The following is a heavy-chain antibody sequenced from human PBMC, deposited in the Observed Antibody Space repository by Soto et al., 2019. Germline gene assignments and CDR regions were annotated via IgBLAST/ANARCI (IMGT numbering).Heavy chain of an antibody. D-gene: IGHD5-18*01. CDR3: ARDGILMAMVTFYFDY. Sequence: PVGSLRLSCAASGFTFSSYAMHWVRQAPGKGLEWVAVISYDGSNKYYADSVKGRFTISRDNSKNTLYLQMNSLRAEDTAVYYCARDGILMAMVTFYFDYWGQGTLVTVSS. CDR1: GFTFSSYA. CDR2: ISYDGSNK. V-gene: IGHV3-30-3*01. J-gene: IGHJ4*02.